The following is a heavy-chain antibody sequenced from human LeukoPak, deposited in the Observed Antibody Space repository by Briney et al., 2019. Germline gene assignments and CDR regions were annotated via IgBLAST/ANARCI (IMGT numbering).Heavy chain of an antibody. J-gene: IGHJ4*02. CDR3: ARGPGWDTAMVGGPGVYFDY. CDR2: INPNSGGT. V-gene: IGHV1-2*02. Sequence: GASVKVSSKASGYTFTGYYMHWVRQAPGQGLEWMGWINPNSGGTNYAQKFQGRVTMTRDTSISTAYMELSRLRSDDTAVYYCARGPGWDTAMVGGPGVYFDYWGQGSLATVSS. CDR1: GYTFTGYY. D-gene: IGHD5-18*01.